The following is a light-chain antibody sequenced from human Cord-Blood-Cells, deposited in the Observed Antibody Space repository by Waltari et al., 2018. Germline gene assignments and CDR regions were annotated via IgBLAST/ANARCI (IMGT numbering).Light chain of an antibody. CDR3: NSRDSSGNHVV. CDR2: GKN. V-gene: IGLV3-19*01. CDR1: SLRRYY. J-gene: IGLJ2*01. Sequence: SSELTQHPAVSVALGQTVRITCQGDSLRRYYASWYQQKPGQAPVLVIYGKNNRPSGIPDRFSGSSSGNTASLTITGAQAEDEADYYCNSRDSSGNHVVFGGGTKLTVL.